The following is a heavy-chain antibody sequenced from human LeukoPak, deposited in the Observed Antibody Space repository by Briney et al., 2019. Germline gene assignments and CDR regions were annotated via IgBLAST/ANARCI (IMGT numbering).Heavy chain of an antibody. J-gene: IGHJ4*02. CDR3: ARSASSGEFDY. CDR1: GYTFTCYY. D-gene: IGHD2-15*01. Sequence: ASVKVSCKASGYTFTCYYIHWVRQAPGQGLEWMGIINPSGGSTSYAQKFQGRVTMTRDTSTSTVYMELSSLRSEDTAVYYCARSASSGEFDYWGQGTLVTVSS. V-gene: IGHV1-46*01. CDR2: INPSGGST.